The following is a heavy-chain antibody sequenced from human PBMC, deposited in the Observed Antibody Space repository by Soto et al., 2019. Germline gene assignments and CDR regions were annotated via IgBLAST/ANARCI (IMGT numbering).Heavy chain of an antibody. CDR3: ARGPTDYYDDSANYFLDY. Sequence: ASVKVSCKASGYTFITYGVSWVRQAPGQGLDWLGWISTYNGNTRYAERLQGRVTMTTDTTTNTAYMELRNLRSDVTAVYYCARGPTDYYDDSANYFLDYWGQGTLVTVSS. J-gene: IGHJ4*02. CDR2: ISTYNGNT. D-gene: IGHD3-22*01. CDR1: GYTFITYG. V-gene: IGHV1-18*01.